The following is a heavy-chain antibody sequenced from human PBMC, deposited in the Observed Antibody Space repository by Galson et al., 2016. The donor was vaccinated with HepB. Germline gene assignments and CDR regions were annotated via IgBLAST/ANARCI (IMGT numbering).Heavy chain of an antibody. V-gene: IGHV4-39*01. J-gene: IGHJ5*02. CDR1: GVSLTSRTYY. D-gene: IGHD5/OR15-5a*01. CDR3: ARAGHEMSTLLEPPFIS. Sequence: SETLSLTCSVSGVSLTSRTYYWGWIRQSPGRGLEWIGSMFYSGIAHYNPSPKSRVTRSVDTSKNRFSLRLNSVTAADTAVYFCARAGHEMSTLLEPPFISWDQGVLVTVSS. CDR2: MFYSGIA.